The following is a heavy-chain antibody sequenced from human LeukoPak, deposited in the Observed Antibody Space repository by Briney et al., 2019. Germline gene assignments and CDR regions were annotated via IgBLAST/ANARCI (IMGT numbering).Heavy chain of an antibody. CDR2: INPNSGGT. CDR3: ARGTHGGSGSLVWFDP. V-gene: IGHV1-2*02. Sequence: ASVKVSCKASGYTFTGYYMRWVRQAPGQGLEWMGWINPNSGGTNYAQKFQGRVTMTRDTSISTAYMELSRLRSDDTAVYYCARGTHGGSGSLVWFDPWGQGTLVTVSS. CDR1: GYTFTGYY. J-gene: IGHJ5*02. D-gene: IGHD3-10*01.